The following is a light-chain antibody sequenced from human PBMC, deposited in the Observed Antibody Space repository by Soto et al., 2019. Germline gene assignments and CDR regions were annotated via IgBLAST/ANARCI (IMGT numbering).Light chain of an antibody. V-gene: IGKV2-28*01. CDR2: LGS. CDR3: MQALQTPFT. Sequence: DIVMTQSPLSLPVTPGEPASISCRSSQSLLHSNGYNYLDWYLQTPGQSPQLMIYLGSNRASGVTARFSGSGSGTDFTLKISRVEAEDVGFYYCMQALQTPFTFGPGTKVDIK. CDR1: QSLLHSNGYNY. J-gene: IGKJ3*01.